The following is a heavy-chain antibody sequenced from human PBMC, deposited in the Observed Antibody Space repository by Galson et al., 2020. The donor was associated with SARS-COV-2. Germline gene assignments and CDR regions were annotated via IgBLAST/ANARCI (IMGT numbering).Heavy chain of an antibody. V-gene: IGHV5-51*01. J-gene: IGHJ6*02. Sequence: GEYLKTYCQGSGYILTDFLLGRVRQMPGRGPGWVWVNLPRNPDKRYSPPSEGRVTISADRSTSTAFLQWRSLKASDAATYYCVRAGVTLMDAVLVDYSAGMDVWSQGTSVTVSS. D-gene: IGHD2-21*02. CDR3: VRAGVTLMDAVLVDYSAGMDV. CDR1: GYILTDFL. CDR2: NLPRNPDK.